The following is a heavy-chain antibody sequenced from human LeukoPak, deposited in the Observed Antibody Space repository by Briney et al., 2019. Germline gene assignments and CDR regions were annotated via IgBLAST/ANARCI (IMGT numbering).Heavy chain of an antibody. CDR1: GFTSSRYR. CDR2: ISSSSSTI. V-gene: IGHV3-48*02. CDR3: AREFSGYTHSYDYDSSGPLAGY. Sequence: GGSLRFSCAASGFTSSRYRKICFRQAPRKGLEWVSYISSSSSTIYYADSVKGRFTISRDNAKNSLYLQMNSLRDDDTAVYYCAREFSGYTHSYDYDSSGPLAGYWGQGTLVTVSS. D-gene: IGHD3-22*01. J-gene: IGHJ4*02.